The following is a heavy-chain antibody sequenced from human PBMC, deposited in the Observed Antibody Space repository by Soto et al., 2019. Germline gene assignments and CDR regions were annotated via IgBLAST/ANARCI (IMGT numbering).Heavy chain of an antibody. CDR3: ARRAGPPDYYDSSGSNDAFDI. CDR2: IYPGDSDT. J-gene: IGHJ3*02. Sequence: GESLKISCKGSGYSFTSYWIGWVRQMPGKGLEWMGTIYPGDSDTRYSPSFQGQVTISADKSISTAYLQWSSLKAPDTAMYYCARRAGPPDYYDSSGSNDAFDIWGQGTMVTVSS. D-gene: IGHD3-22*01. V-gene: IGHV5-51*01. CDR1: GYSFTSYW.